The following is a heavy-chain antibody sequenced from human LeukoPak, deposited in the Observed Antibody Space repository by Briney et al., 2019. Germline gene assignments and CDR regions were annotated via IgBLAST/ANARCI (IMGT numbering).Heavy chain of an antibody. Sequence: PGRSRRLSCAASGFTFSKYGMHWVRQAPGKGLEWVAVIWYDGSDKYYADSVKGRFTISRDISKNTLYLQMNSLRAEDTAVYYCAKSRRITIFGVVITDYYYYGMDVWGQGTTVTVSS. V-gene: IGHV3-33*06. CDR3: AKSRRITIFGVVITDYYYYGMDV. D-gene: IGHD3-3*01. CDR2: IWYDGSDK. J-gene: IGHJ6*02. CDR1: GFTFSKYG.